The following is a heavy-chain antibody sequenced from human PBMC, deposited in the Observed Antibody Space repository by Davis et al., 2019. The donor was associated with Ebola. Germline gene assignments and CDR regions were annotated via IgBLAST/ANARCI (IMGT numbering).Heavy chain of an antibody. CDR2: ISYDGSNK. V-gene: IGHV3-30-3*01. CDR3: ARGVGKRWLQPFDY. Sequence: PGGSLRLSCAASGFTFSSYAMHWVRQAPGKGLEWVAVISYDGSNKYYADSVKGRFTISRDNSKNTLYLQMNSLRAEDTAVYYCARGVGKRWLQPFDYWGQGTLVTVSS. CDR1: GFTFSSYA. J-gene: IGHJ4*02. D-gene: IGHD5-24*01.